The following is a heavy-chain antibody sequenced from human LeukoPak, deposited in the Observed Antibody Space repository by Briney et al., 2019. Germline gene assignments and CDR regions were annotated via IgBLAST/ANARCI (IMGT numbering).Heavy chain of an antibody. Sequence: GGSLRLSCAASGFTVSSNYMSWVCQAPGKGLEWVSVIYSGGTTYYADSVKGRFTISRDDSKNTLYLQMNSLRAEDTAVYYCARLPQSGYGDYGYFDYWGQGTLVTVSS. D-gene: IGHD4-17*01. CDR2: IYSGGTT. CDR3: ARLPQSGYGDYGYFDY. CDR1: GFTVSSNY. V-gene: IGHV3-53*01. J-gene: IGHJ4*02.